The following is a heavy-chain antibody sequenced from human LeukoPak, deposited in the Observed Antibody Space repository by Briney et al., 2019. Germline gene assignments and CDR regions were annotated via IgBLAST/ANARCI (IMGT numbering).Heavy chain of an antibody. Sequence: GGSLRLSCAASGFTVSSNYMSWVRQAPGKGLEWVSVIYSGGSTYYADSVKGRFAISRHNSKNTLYLQMNSLGAEDTAVYYCASRGVAVAGFKTYYYYGMDVWGQGTTVTVSS. V-gene: IGHV3-53*04. CDR1: GFTVSSNY. CDR3: ASRGVAVAGFKTYYYYGMDV. J-gene: IGHJ6*02. CDR2: IYSGGST. D-gene: IGHD6-19*01.